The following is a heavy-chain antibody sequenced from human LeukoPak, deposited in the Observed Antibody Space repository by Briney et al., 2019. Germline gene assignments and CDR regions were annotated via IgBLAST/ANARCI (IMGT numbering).Heavy chain of an antibody. CDR1: GYTFTSYG. Sequence: GASVKVSCKASGYTFTSYGISWVRQAPGQGLEWMGWISAYNGNTNYAQKLQGRVTMTTDTSTSTAYMELRSLRSDDTAVYYCARVKSRTLAVAGLDYWGQGTLVTVSS. CDR3: ARVKSRTLAVAGLDY. V-gene: IGHV1-18*01. CDR2: ISAYNGNT. D-gene: IGHD6-19*01. J-gene: IGHJ4*02.